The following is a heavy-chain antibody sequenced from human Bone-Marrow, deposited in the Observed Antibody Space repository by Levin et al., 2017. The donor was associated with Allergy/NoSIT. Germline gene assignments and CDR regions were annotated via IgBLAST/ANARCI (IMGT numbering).Heavy chain of an antibody. CDR3: ARSTYYYDSSGFYAPLDS. D-gene: IGHD3-22*01. V-gene: IGHV3-64*01. CDR1: GFIFSSYA. CDR2: ISVNGGST. J-gene: IGHJ4*02. Sequence: LSLTCAASGFIFSSYAMHWVRQAPGKGLEYVSGISVNGGSTSYANSVKGRFTISRDNSKNRLYLQMGSLRAEDMAVYYCARSTYYYDSSGFYAPLDSWGQGTLVTVSS.